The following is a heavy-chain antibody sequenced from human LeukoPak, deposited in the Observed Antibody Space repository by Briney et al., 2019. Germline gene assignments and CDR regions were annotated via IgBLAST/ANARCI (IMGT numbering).Heavy chain of an antibody. D-gene: IGHD3-10*01. CDR1: GFTFSNYW. CDR3: SLGSYFDY. V-gene: IGHV3-7*01. Sequence: GGSLRLSCAASGFTFSNYWVTWVRQAPGKGLEWVANINQHGSEKHYVDSVRGRFTISRDNSKNSLYLQMNSLRAEDTALYYCSLGSYFDYWGQGTLVTVSS. CDR2: INQHGSEK. J-gene: IGHJ4*02.